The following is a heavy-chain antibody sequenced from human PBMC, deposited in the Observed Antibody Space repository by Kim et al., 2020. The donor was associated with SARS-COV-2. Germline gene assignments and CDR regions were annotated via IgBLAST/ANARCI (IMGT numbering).Heavy chain of an antibody. Sequence: SVDGRLTISRDDSKNTVYLQMHSLETEDTAMYYCTRVPPYSNSWWDAFDIWGQGTMVTVSS. V-gene: IGHV3-73*01. CDR3: TRVPPYSNSWWDAFDI. D-gene: IGHD6-13*01. J-gene: IGHJ3*02.